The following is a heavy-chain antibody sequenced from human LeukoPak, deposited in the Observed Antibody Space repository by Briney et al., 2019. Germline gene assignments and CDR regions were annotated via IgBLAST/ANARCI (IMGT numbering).Heavy chain of an antibody. J-gene: IGHJ4*02. Sequence: ASVKVSCKASGGTFSSYAISWVRQAPGQGLEWMGGIIPIFGTANYAQKFQGRVTITADESTSTAYMELSSLRSEDTAVYYCARGGSGWSNFGYWGQGTLVTVSS. CDR3: ARGGSGWSNFGY. CDR2: IIPIFGTA. D-gene: IGHD6-19*01. CDR1: GGTFSSYA. V-gene: IGHV1-69*13.